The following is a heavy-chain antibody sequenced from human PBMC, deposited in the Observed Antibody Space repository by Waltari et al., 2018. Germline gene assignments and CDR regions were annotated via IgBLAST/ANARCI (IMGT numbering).Heavy chain of an antibody. CDR1: GGSFSGYY. D-gene: IGHD6-13*01. CDR3: ARRRYSSSWPQRRAFDI. Sequence: QVQLQQWGAGLLKPSETLSLTCAVYGGSFSGYYWSWIRQPPGKGLEWIGEINHSGSTNSNPSLKSRVTISVDTSKNQFSLKLSSVTAADTAVYYCARRRYSSSWPQRRAFDIWGQGTMVTVSS. J-gene: IGHJ3*02. V-gene: IGHV4-34*01. CDR2: INHSGST.